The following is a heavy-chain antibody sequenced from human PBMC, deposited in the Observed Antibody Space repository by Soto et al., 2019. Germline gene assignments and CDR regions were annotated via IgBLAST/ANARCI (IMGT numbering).Heavy chain of an antibody. CDR1: GYTFTGYY. CDR3: ARGCGGDCSGTPTWVFDL. CDR2: INPNSGGT. Sequence: QVQLVQSGAEVKKPGASVKVSCKASGYTFTGYYMHWVRQAPGQGLEWMGWINPNSGGTNYAQKFQGWVTMTRDTSISTAYMELSRLRSDDTAVYYCARGCGGDCSGTPTWVFDLWGRGTLVTVSS. J-gene: IGHJ2*01. D-gene: IGHD2-21*02. V-gene: IGHV1-2*04.